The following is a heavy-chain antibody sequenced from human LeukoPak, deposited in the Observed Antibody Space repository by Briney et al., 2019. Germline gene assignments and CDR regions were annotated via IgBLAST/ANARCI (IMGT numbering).Heavy chain of an antibody. J-gene: IGHJ4*02. CDR2: ISGGGGST. V-gene: IGHV3-23*01. D-gene: IGHD3-10*01. CDR3: AKGGMVRGEYDY. CDR1: EFAFSRYG. Sequence: GGSLRLSCAASEFAFSRYGMDWGRQAPGKGLEWVSGISGGGGSTYYADFVKGRFTISRDNSKNTLYLQMDTLRVEDTPVYYCAKGGMVRGEYDYWGQGTLVTVSS.